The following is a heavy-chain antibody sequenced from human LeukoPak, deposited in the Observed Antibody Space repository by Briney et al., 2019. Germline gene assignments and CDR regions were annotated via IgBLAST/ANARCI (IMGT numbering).Heavy chain of an antibody. CDR3: AKKGDYSSNYYYYYMDV. CDR1: GFTFSSYG. Sequence: GGSLRLSCAASGFTFSSYGMHWVRQAPGKGLEWVAFIRYDGSNKYYADSVKGRFTISRDNSKNTLYLQMNSLRAEDTAVYYCAKKGDYSSNYYYYYMDVWGKGTTVTVSS. J-gene: IGHJ6*03. V-gene: IGHV3-30*02. D-gene: IGHD4-11*01. CDR2: IRYDGSNK.